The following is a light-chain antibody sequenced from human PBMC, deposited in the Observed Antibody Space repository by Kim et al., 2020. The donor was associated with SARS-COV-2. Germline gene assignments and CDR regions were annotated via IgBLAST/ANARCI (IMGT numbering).Light chain of an antibody. V-gene: IGLV4-69*01. CDR2: LNSDGSH. Sequence: QPVLTKSHSASASLGASVKLTCTLSSGHSRNAIAWHQQQPERGPRYLMKLNSDGSHTKGDWIPDRFSGSSSGAERYLTISSLQSVDEADYYCQTWDTGIHVFGGGTQLIVL. CDR3: QTWDTGIHV. CDR1: SGHSRNA. J-gene: IGLJ3*02.